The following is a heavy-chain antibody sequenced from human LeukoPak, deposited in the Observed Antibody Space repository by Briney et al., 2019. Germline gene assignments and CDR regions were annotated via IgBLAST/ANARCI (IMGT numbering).Heavy chain of an antibody. D-gene: IGHD4-23*01. CDR3: ARDPGDYGGNRFDY. CDR2: INPNSGGT. V-gene: IGHV1-2*02. CDR1: GYTFTGYY. Sequence: ASVKVSCKASGYTFTGYYLHWVRQAPGQGLEWMGWINPNSGGTNYAQKFQGRVTMTSDTSISTAYMELSRLRSDDTAVYYCARDPGDYGGNRFDYWGQGTLVTISS. J-gene: IGHJ4*02.